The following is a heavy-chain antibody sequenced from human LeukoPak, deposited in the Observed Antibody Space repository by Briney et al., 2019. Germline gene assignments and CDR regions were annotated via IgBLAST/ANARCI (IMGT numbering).Heavy chain of an antibody. Sequence: GESLKISCKGSGYSFTNYWIAWVRQMPGRGLEWMGIIYPGDSDTRYSPSFQGQVTISADRSISTAYLQWSSLKASDTAMYYCARHSSSWSIDYWGQGTLVTVSS. CDR3: ARHSSSWSIDY. V-gene: IGHV5-51*01. J-gene: IGHJ4*02. D-gene: IGHD6-13*01. CDR1: GYSFTNYW. CDR2: IYPGDSDT.